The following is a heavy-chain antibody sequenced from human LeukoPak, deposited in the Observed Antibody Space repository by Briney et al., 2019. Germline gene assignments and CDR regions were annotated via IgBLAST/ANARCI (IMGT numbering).Heavy chain of an antibody. V-gene: IGHV4-59*12. CDR1: GGSIRGYY. CDR3: ARGRRSHRFDP. J-gene: IGHJ5*02. Sequence: SETLSLTCNVSGGSIRGYYWSWIRQPPGKGLEWIGYIYSSGSTNYNPSLKSRVTMSVDTSKNQFSLKLSSVTAADTAVYYCARGRRSHRFDPWGQGTLVTVSS. D-gene: IGHD1-14*01. CDR2: IYSSGST.